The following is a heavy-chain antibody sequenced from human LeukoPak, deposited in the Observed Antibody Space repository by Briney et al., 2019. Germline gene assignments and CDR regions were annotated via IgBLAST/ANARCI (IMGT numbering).Heavy chain of an antibody. V-gene: IGHV4-34*01. CDR1: GGPFSGYY. D-gene: IGHD6-13*01. CDR3: ARGRGAEAGTGY. Sequence: SETLSLTCAVYGGPFSGYYWSWIRQSPGKGLEWIGEISHSGITNHNPSLKSRVTISVDTSKNQFSLNLRSVTAADTAVYYCARGRGAEAGTGYWGQGTLVTVSS. J-gene: IGHJ4*02. CDR2: ISHSGIT.